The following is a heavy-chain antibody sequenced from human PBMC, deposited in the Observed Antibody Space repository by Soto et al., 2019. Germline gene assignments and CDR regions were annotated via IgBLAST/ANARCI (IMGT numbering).Heavy chain of an antibody. CDR2: ISYDGSNK. Sequence: GGSLRLSCGASGFTFSSYGMHWFRQAPGKGLEWVAVISYDGSNKYYADSVKGRFTISRDNSKNTLYLQMNSLRAEDTAVYYCAKTGPQWELLGIDYWGQGTLVTVSS. CDR3: AKTGPQWELLGIDY. V-gene: IGHV3-30*18. J-gene: IGHJ4*02. D-gene: IGHD1-26*01. CDR1: GFTFSSYG.